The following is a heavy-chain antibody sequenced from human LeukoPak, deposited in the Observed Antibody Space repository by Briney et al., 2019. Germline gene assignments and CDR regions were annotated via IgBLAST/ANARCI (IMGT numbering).Heavy chain of an antibody. J-gene: IGHJ4*02. D-gene: IGHD6-19*01. CDR3: AKAPPHSSGWYVFDY. Sequence: PGGSLRLSCAASGFTFSSYGIHWVRQAPGKGLEWVAFIRYDGSSKYYADSVKGRFTISRDNSKNTLYLQMNSLRAEDTAVYYCAKAPPHSSGWYVFDYWGQGTLVTVSS. CDR2: IRYDGSSK. CDR1: GFTFSSYG. V-gene: IGHV3-30*02.